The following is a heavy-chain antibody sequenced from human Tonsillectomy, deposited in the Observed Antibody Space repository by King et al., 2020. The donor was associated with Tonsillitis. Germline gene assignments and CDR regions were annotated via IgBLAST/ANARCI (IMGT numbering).Heavy chain of an antibody. D-gene: IGHD3-10*01. V-gene: IGHV3-23*03. J-gene: IGHJ4*02. CDR2: IYSGGSST. CDR3: AKWPPYGSGRDLDY. CDR1: GFTFSSYA. Sequence: VQLVESGGGLVQPGGSLRLSCAASGFTFSSYAMSWVRQAPGKGLEWVSVIYSGGSSTYYADSVKGRFTISRDNSKNTLYLQMNSLRAEDTAVYYCAKWPPYGSGRDLDYWGQGTLVTVSS.